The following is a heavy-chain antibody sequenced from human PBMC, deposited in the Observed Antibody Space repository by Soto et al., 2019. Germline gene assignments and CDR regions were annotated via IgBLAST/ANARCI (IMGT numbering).Heavy chain of an antibody. J-gene: IGHJ4*02. Sequence: GGSLRLSCAASGFTFDDYAMHWVRQAPGKGLEWVSGISWNSGSIGYADSVKGRFTISRDNAKNSLYLQMNSLRAEDTALYYCAKDLTAHRAVAEYYFDYWGQGTLVTVSS. CDR1: GFTFDDYA. D-gene: IGHD6-19*01. CDR3: AKDLTAHRAVAEYYFDY. CDR2: ISWNSGSI. V-gene: IGHV3-9*01.